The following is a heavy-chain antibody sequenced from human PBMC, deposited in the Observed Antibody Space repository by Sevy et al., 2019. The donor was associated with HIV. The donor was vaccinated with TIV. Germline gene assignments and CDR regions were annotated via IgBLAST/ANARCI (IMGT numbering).Heavy chain of an antibody. CDR2: ISYDGSNK. D-gene: IGHD6-13*01. CDR1: GFTFSSYA. V-gene: IGHV3-30-3*01. J-gene: IGHJ4*02. Sequence: GGSLILSCAASGFTFSSYAMHWVRQAPGKGLEWVAVISYDGSNKYYADSVKGRFTISRDNSKNTLYLQMNSLRAEDTAVYYCARVWEGIAAAGTDYWGQGTLVTVSS. CDR3: ARVWEGIAAAGTDY.